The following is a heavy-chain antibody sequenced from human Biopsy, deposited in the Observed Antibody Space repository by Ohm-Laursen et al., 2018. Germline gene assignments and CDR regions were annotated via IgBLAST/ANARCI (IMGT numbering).Heavy chain of an antibody. CDR2: INEDGTKT. D-gene: IGHD7-27*01. J-gene: IGHJ4*02. CDR1: GFTFSHYW. CDR3: ARDEGWGRSVH. V-gene: IGHV3-7*01. Sequence: SLRLSCAASGFTFSHYWMNWVRQAPGKGLECVAIINEDGTKTFYVDSVKGRFTISRDNAKNSLYLDMNSLRAEDTAVYYCARDEGWGRSVHWGQGTLASVSS.